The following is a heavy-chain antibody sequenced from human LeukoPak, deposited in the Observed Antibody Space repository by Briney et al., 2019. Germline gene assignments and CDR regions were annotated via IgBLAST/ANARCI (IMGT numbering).Heavy chain of an antibody. V-gene: IGHV3-9*01. CDR3: AKSGTYSSSSGYIDS. J-gene: IGHJ4*01. Sequence: QTGRSLRLSCAASGFTFKNYAMHWVRQAPGKGLEWVSSISWNSGNVDYSDSVKGRLTLSRDNAKNSLFLQMNSLRDEDTAFYYCAKSGTYSSSSGYIDSWGHGTPVTVSS. CDR1: GFTFKNYA. D-gene: IGHD6-6*01. CDR2: ISWNSGNV.